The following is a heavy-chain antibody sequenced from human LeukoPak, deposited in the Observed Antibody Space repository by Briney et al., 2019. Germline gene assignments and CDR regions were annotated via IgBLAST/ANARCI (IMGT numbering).Heavy chain of an antibody. D-gene: IGHD2-15*01. V-gene: IGHV1-8*01. CDR3: ARGVDCSGGSCYLYYYYYMDV. CDR1: GYTFTSYD. J-gene: IGHJ6*03. CDR2: MNPNSGNT. Sequence: ASVKVSCKASGYTFTSYDINWVRQATGQGLEWMGWMNPNSGNTGYAQKFQGRVTMTRNTSISTAYMELSSLRSEDTAVYYCARGVDCSGGSCYLYYYYYMDVWGKGTTVTISS.